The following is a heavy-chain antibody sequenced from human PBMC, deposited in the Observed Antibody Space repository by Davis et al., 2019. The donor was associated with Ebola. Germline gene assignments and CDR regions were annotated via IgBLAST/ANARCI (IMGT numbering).Heavy chain of an antibody. CDR3: AKLFSSYSYGPKAFDY. Sequence: GESLKISCAASGFTFSSYGMHWVRQAPGKGLEWVAFIRYDGSNKYYADSVKGRFTISRDNSKNTLYLQMNSLRAEDTAVYYCAKLFSSYSYGPKAFDYWGQGTLVTVSS. D-gene: IGHD5-18*01. J-gene: IGHJ4*02. CDR2: IRYDGSNK. V-gene: IGHV3-30*02. CDR1: GFTFSSYG.